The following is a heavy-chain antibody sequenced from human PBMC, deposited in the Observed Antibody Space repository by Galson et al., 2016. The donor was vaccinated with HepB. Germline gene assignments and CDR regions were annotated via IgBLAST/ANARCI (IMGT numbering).Heavy chain of an antibody. CDR2: ITTYNGNT. V-gene: IGHV1-18*01. CDR3: ARDWKGYFDF. CDR1: GYTFNGNG. Sequence: SVKVSCKASGYTFNGNGISWVRQAPGQGLEWMGWITTYNGNTDYAQKFQGRVTITADSMELTSLRSEDTAVYYCARDWKGYFDFWGQGSLVTVSS. D-gene: IGHD2-15*01. J-gene: IGHJ4*02.